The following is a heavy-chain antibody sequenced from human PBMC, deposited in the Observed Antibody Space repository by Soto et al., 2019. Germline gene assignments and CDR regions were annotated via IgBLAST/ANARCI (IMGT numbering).Heavy chain of an antibody. Sequence: PSETLSLTCTVSGGSISSGDYYWSWIRQPPGKGLEWIGYIYYSGSTYYNPSLKSRVTISVDTSKNQFSLKLSSVTAADTAVYYCARGGAAVAALGYWGQGTPVTVSS. CDR2: IYYSGST. CDR3: ARGGAAVAALGY. J-gene: IGHJ4*02. CDR1: GGSISSGDYY. D-gene: IGHD6-19*01. V-gene: IGHV4-30-4*01.